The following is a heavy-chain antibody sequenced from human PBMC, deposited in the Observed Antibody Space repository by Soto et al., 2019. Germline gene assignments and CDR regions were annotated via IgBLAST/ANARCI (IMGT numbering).Heavy chain of an antibody. V-gene: IGHV3-7*01. CDR2: IKQDGSEK. Sequence: EVQLVESGGGLVQPGGSLRLSCAASGFTFRSYRMNWVRQAPGKGLEWVANIKQDGSEKDYVDSVKGRFTISRDNAKNSLYLQMNSLRAEDTAVYYCARDYRYPFDYWGQGTVVTVSS. J-gene: IGHJ4*02. D-gene: IGHD1-1*01. CDR1: GFTFRSYR. CDR3: ARDYRYPFDY.